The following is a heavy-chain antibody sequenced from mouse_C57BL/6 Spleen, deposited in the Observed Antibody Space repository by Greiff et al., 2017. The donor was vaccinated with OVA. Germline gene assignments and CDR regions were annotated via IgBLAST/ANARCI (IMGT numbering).Heavy chain of an antibody. CDR2: IDPSASET. CDR3: AMDSSGSAWCAY. V-gene: IGHV1-52*01. J-gene: IGHJ3*01. CDR1: GYTFTSYW. Sequence: QVHVKQPGAELVRPGSSVKLSCKASGYTFTSYWMHWVKQRPIQGLAWIGNIDPSASETHYNQKFKDNATLTVDKSSSTAYMQLSSLTSEDSAVYYCAMDSSGSAWCAYWGQGTLVTVSA. D-gene: IGHD3-2*02.